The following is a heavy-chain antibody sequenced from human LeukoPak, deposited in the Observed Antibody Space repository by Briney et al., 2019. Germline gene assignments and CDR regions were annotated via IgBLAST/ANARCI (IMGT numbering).Heavy chain of an antibody. Sequence: GGSLRLSCAASGFTFSSYSMNWVRQAPGKGLEWVSSISSSSSYIYYADSAKGRFTISRDNAKNSLYLQMNSLRAEDTAVYYCAKDPGYDSSGYYYDYFDYWGQGTLVTVSS. J-gene: IGHJ4*02. CDR3: AKDPGYDSSGYYYDYFDY. V-gene: IGHV3-21*01. D-gene: IGHD3-22*01. CDR1: GFTFSSYS. CDR2: ISSSSSYI.